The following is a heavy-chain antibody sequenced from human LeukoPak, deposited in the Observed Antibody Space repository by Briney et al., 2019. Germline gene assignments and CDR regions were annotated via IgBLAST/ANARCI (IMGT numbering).Heavy chain of an antibody. Sequence: SETLSLTCAVSGYSISSGYYWGWIRQPPGKGLEWIGSIYHSGSTYYNPSLKSRVTISVDTSKNQFSLKLSSVTAADTAVYYCVRGGDIVVVVAANAFDYWGQGTLVTVSS. CDR2: IYHSGST. CDR1: GYSISSGYY. J-gene: IGHJ4*02. D-gene: IGHD2-15*01. V-gene: IGHV4-38-2*01. CDR3: VRGGDIVVVVAANAFDY.